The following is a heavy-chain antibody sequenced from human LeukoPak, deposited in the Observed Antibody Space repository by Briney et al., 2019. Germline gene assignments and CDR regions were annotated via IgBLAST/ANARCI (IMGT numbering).Heavy chain of an antibody. J-gene: IGHJ4*02. Sequence: GGSLRLSCAASGFTFSSYAMHWVRQAPGKGLEWVAVISYDGSNKYYADSVKGRFTISRDNSKNTLYLQMNSLRAEDTAVYYCARDLGYSSGWYGTDPVNDNDYWGQGTLVTVSS. CDR2: ISYDGSNK. D-gene: IGHD6-19*01. V-gene: IGHV3-30*04. CDR3: ARDLGYSSGWYGTDPVNDNDY. CDR1: GFTFSSYA.